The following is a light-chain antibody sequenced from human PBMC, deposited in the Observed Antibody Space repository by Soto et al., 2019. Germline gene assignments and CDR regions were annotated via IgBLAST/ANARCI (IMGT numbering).Light chain of an antibody. V-gene: IGLV2-14*03. CDR2: EVS. CDR1: SSDVGAYDY. J-gene: IGLJ1*01. CDR3: SSYTSSSTRV. Sequence: QSVLTRAASVSGSPGQSISISCTGTSSDVGAYDYVSWYQQHPDKAPKLMIYEVSNRPSGVSNRFSGSKSVNTATLTISGLQADDEADYYCSSYTSSSTRVFGTGTKVTVL.